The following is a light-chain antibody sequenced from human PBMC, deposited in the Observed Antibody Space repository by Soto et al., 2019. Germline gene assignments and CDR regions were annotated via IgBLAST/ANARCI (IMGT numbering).Light chain of an antibody. CDR1: QSISRL. CDR3: QHYDSYPWT. J-gene: IGKJ1*01. CDR2: DAS. Sequence: DIQMTQSPSTLSAYVGDSVTITCRASQSISRLLAWYQQKPGRAPKLLIYDASTLEGGVPSRFSGSGSGTEFTLTISGRQPDDFATYYCQHYDSYPWTFGQGTKVEI. V-gene: IGKV1-5*01.